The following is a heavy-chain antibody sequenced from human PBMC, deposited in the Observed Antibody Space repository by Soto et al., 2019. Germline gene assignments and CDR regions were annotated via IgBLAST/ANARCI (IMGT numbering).Heavy chain of an antibody. J-gene: IGHJ6*02. CDR1: GGSIRSYY. Sequence: QVQLQQSGPGLVKPSETLSLTCTVSGGSIRSYYWSWIRQPAGKALEWIGRIYTSGTTNYNPSLKSRVTILLDTSKNQFSLDLSSVTDADTAVYYCAREGSSGFGMDVWGQGPTVTVSS. CDR2: IYTSGTT. CDR3: AREGSSGFGMDV. D-gene: IGHD6-25*01. V-gene: IGHV4-4*07.